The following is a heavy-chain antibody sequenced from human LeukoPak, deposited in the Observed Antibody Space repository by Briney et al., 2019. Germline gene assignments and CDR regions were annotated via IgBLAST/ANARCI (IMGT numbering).Heavy chain of an antibody. CDR1: GDSVSSNSAA. V-gene: IGHV6-1*01. CDR3: ARDQSEGYSGYDHYYYGMDV. Sequence: SQTLSLTCAISGDSVSSNSAAWNWIRQSPSRGLEWLGRTYYRSKWYNDYAVSVKSRITINPDTSKNQFSLQLNSVTPEDTAVYYCARDQSEGYSGYDHYYYGMDVWGLGTTVTVSS. D-gene: IGHD5-12*01. J-gene: IGHJ6*02. CDR2: TYYRSKWYN.